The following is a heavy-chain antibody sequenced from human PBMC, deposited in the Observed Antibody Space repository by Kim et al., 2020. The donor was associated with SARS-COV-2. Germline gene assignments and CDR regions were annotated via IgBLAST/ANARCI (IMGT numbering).Heavy chain of an antibody. J-gene: IGHJ3*02. Sequence: GGSLRLSCAASGFTFSSYGMHWVRQAPGKGLEWVAVIWYDGSNKYYADSVKGRFTISRDNSKNTLYLQMNSLRAEDTAVYYCASTGGDYDSSGMGYWGAFDIWGQGTMVTVSS. CDR3: ASTGGDYDSSGMGYWGAFDI. CDR1: GFTFSSYG. CDR2: IWYDGSNK. V-gene: IGHV3-33*01. D-gene: IGHD3-22*01.